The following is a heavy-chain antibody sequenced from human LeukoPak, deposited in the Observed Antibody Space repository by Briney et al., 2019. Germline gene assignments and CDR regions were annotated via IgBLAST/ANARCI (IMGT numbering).Heavy chain of an antibody. D-gene: IGHD5-24*01. CDR1: GGSISSSSYY. CDR2: IYYSGST. CDR3: ARDNSVRDEAWWFNP. J-gene: IGHJ5*02. V-gene: IGHV4-61*01. Sequence: PSETLSLTCTVSGGSISSSSYYWGWIRQPPGKGLEWIGYIYYSGSTNYNPSLKSRVTISVETSKNEFSLKLRSVTAADTAVYYCARDNSVRDEAWWFNPWGQGTLVTVSS.